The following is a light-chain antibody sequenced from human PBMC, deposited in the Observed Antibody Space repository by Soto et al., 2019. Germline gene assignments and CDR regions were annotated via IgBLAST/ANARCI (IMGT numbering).Light chain of an antibody. J-gene: IGKJ4*01. V-gene: IGKV3D-15*03. CDR2: GAS. CDR3: QQYNIWPLT. CDR1: QTVRDN. Sequence: EIVMTQSPATLSVSPGERATLSCRASQTVRDNLAWYQQKPGQAPRLLIYGASIRATGIPARFSGSGSGTEFTITIDTLQSEDFAVYYCQQYNIWPLTFGGGTKVEIK.